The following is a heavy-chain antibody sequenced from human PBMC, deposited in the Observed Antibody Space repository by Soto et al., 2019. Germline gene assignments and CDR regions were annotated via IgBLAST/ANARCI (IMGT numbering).Heavy chain of an antibody. CDR1: GDTLTELS. CDR3: ATEGSGDYAYYFDY. CDR2: FDPEDGET. D-gene: IGHD4-17*01. J-gene: IGHJ4*02. V-gene: IGHV1-24*01. Sequence: ASLKVCCKFSGDTLTELSMHWVRQAPGKGLEWMGGFDPEDGETIYAQKFQGRVTMTEDTSTDTAYMELSSLRSEDTAVYYCATEGSGDYAYYFDYWGQGTLVTVSS.